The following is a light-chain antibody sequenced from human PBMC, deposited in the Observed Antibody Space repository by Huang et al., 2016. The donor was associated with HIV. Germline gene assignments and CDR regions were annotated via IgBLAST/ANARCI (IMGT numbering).Light chain of an antibody. V-gene: IGKV3-20*01. Sequence: EIVLTQSPGTLSSSPGDTATLSCRASQSVTSSYLAWYQQKPGQAPRLLIYGGSSRATGIPDRFSGSGSGTDYTLTISSLEPEDFAMYFCQHYGRSPPFTFGPGTKVDIK. CDR2: GGS. J-gene: IGKJ3*01. CDR1: QSVTSSY. CDR3: QHYGRSPPFT.